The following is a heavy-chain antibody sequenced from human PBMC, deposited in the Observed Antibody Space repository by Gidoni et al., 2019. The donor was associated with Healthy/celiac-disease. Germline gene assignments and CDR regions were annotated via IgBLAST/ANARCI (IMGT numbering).Heavy chain of an antibody. CDR1: GFSLSTSGGG. J-gene: IGHJ4*02. D-gene: IGHD3-22*01. CDR2: IYWDDDK. CDR3: AHATLTYDSSGSFDY. V-gene: IGHV2-5*02. Sequence: QITLKESGPTLVKPTQTLKLTCTFSGFSLSTSGGGVGWPRQPPGKALEWLALIYWDDDKRYSPSLKSRLTITKDTSKNQVVLTMTNMDPVDTATYYCAHATLTYDSSGSFDYWGQGTLVTVSS.